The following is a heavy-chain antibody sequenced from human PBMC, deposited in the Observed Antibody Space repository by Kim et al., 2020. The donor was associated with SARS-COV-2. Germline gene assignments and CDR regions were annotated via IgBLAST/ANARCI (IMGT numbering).Heavy chain of an antibody. CDR1: GFTFDDYA. J-gene: IGHJ4*02. V-gene: IGHV3-9*01. CDR2: ISWNSGSI. CDR3: AKDSPPRGGYDPYYFDY. D-gene: IGHD5-12*01. Sequence: GGSLRLSCAVSGFTFDDYAMHWVRQAPGKGLEWVSGISWNSGSIGYADSVKGRFTISRDNAKNSLYLQMNSLRAEDTALYYCAKDSPPRGGYDPYYFDYWGQGTLVTVSS.